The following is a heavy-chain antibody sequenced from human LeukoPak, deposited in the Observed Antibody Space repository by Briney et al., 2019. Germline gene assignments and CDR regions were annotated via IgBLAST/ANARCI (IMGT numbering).Heavy chain of an antibody. J-gene: IGHJ3*02. CDR2: ISGSGGST. D-gene: IGHD5/OR15-5a*01. CDR3: AKRVSTTKALDI. Sequence: GSLRLSCAASGFSFSTYSMSWVRQAAGKGLEWVSAISGSGGSTFYADSVKGRFTISRDNSKNTLYLQMNSLRAEDTAVYYCAKRVSTTKALDIWGQGTMVTVSS. CDR1: GFSFSTYS. V-gene: IGHV3-23*01.